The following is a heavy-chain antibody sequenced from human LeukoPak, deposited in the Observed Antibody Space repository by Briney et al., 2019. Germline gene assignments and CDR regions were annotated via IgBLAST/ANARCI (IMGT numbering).Heavy chain of an antibody. CDR2: IYTSGST. J-gene: IGHJ4*02. Sequence: PSETLSLTCTVSGGSISSYYWSWIRQPPGKGLEWIGYIYTSGSTNYNPSLKSRVTISVDTSKNQFSLKLSSVTAADTAVYYCARLASSLDPPDYWGQGALVTVSS. CDR1: GGSISSYY. D-gene: IGHD6-6*01. V-gene: IGHV4-4*09. CDR3: ARLASSLDPPDY.